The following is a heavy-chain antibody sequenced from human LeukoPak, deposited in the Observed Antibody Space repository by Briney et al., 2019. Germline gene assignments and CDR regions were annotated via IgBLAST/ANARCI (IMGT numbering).Heavy chain of an antibody. CDR3: ARDLYGDFYFDY. Sequence: PGGSLTLSCAASGYTFSSYWMHWVRQAPGKGLVWVSRINSDGSITTYADSVKGRFTISRDNAKNTLYLQMNSLRAEDTAVHYCARDLYGDFYFDYWGQGTLVTVSS. D-gene: IGHD4-17*01. J-gene: IGHJ4*02. CDR1: GYTFSSYW. CDR2: INSDGSIT. V-gene: IGHV3-74*01.